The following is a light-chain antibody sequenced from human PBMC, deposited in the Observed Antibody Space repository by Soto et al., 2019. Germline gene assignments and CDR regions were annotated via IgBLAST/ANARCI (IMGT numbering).Light chain of an antibody. CDR3: SSYAGSSNV. Sequence: AVLTQPPSASGSHGQSVAIPCPGTSSDVGSYNYVSLYQQHQGQAPKLIIYEVNTRPSTVPDRFYGSKSGTAASVTVSGLPAEDEADYYCSSYAGSSNVFGTGTKVTV. CDR1: SSDVGSYNY. V-gene: IGLV2-8*01. CDR2: EVN. J-gene: IGLJ1*01.